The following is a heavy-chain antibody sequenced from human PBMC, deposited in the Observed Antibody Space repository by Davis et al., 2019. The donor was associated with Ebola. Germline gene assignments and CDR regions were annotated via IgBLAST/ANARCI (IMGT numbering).Heavy chain of an antibody. D-gene: IGHD3-3*01. CDR2: INTDGSDE. Sequence: PGGSLRLSCAASGFTFSTYCMSWVRQAPGKGLEWVANINTDGSDEHYVDSVKGRFTMSRDNAKNSLYLQLDSRRAEDTAVYYCSRWGLRGGYDAWSGSDYYFDYWGQGALVIVSS. J-gene: IGHJ4*02. V-gene: IGHV3-7*01. CDR1: GFTFSTYC. CDR3: SRWGLRGGYDAWSGSDYYFDY.